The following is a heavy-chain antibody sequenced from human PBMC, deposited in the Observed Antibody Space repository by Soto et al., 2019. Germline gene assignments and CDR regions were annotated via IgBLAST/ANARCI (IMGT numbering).Heavy chain of an antibody. D-gene: IGHD6-6*01. CDR3: ARLGAAYSSSSGPSYYYYYYYMDV. CDR1: GFTFSSYS. V-gene: IGHV3-48*01. Sequence: GGSLRLSCAASGFTFSSYSMNWVRQAPGKGLEWVSYISSSSSTIYYADSVKGRFTISRDNAKNSLYLQMNSLRAEDTAVYYCARLGAAYSSSSGPSYYYYYYYMDVSGKGTTVTVS. J-gene: IGHJ6*03. CDR2: ISSSSSTI.